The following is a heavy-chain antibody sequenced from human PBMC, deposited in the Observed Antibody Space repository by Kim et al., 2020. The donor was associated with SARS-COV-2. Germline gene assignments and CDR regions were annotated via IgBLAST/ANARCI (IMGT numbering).Heavy chain of an antibody. J-gene: IGHJ4*02. D-gene: IGHD6-19*01. V-gene: IGHV3-49*03. Sequence: GGSLRLSCTACGFTFGDYGVNWFRQAPGKGLEWVGFIRSKTYGGTAEFAASVKGRFTISRDDSKSIAYLQMNSLETEDTAVYYCTRFRGTGWYVDYWGQGTLVTVSS. CDR1: GFTFGDYG. CDR2: IRSKTYGGTA. CDR3: TRFRGTGWYVDY.